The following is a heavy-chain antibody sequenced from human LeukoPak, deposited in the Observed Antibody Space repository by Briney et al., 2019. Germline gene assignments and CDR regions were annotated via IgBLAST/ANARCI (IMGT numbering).Heavy chain of an antibody. CDR1: GGSFSGYY. CDR3: ARGVRSGGTFALDY. CDR2: INHSGST. Sequence: SETLSLTCAVYGGSFSGYYWNWIRQPPGKGLEWIGEINHSGSTNYHPSLKSRVTISVDTSKNQISLKMSSVTAADTAVYYCARGVRSGGTFALDYWGKGTLVTVSS. V-gene: IGHV4-34*01. J-gene: IGHJ4*02. D-gene: IGHD2-15*01.